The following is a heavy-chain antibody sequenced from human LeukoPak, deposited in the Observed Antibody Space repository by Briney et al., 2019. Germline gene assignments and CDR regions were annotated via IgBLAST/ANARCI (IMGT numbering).Heavy chain of an antibody. CDR3: ARDSTTWGRMGY. CDR1: GYSISSGYY. D-gene: IGHD7-27*01. Sequence: PSETLSLTCSVSGYSISSGYYWGWIRQPPGKGLEWIGAIYYSGNTYYNPSLKSRVSISVDTSKNQFSLNLSSVTAADTAVYYCARDSTTWGRMGYWGQGTLVTVSS. CDR2: IYYSGNT. V-gene: IGHV4-38-2*02. J-gene: IGHJ4*02.